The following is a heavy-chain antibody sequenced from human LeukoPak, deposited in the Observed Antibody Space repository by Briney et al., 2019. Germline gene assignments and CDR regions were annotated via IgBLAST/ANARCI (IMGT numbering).Heavy chain of an antibody. Sequence: SETLSLTCSVSGGSISSFYWSWIRQPPGKGLQWIGYISYSGGTNYNPSLKSRVTISVDTSKSQFSLKLRSVTAADTAVYYCARDRYDSSGYGIDVWGKGTTVTVSS. V-gene: IGHV4-59*01. CDR1: GGSISSFY. CDR3: ARDRYDSSGYGIDV. CDR2: ISYSGGT. J-gene: IGHJ6*04. D-gene: IGHD3-22*01.